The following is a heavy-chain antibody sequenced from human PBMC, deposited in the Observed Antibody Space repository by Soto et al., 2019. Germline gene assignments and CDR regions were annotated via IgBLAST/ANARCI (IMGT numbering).Heavy chain of an antibody. CDR1: GGTFSSYA. Sequence: QVQLVQSGAEVKKPGSSVKVSCKASGGTFSSYAISWVRQAPGQGLEWMGGIIPIFGTANYAQKFQGRVTITADKSTSTAYMELSSLRSEDTAVYYYARYEGFGELFPVHYGMDVWGQGTTVTVSS. CDR2: IIPIFGTA. J-gene: IGHJ6*02. V-gene: IGHV1-69*06. D-gene: IGHD3-10*01. CDR3: ARYEGFGELFPVHYGMDV.